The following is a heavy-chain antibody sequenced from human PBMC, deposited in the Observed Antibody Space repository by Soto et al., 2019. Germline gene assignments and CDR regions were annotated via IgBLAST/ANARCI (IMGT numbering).Heavy chain of an antibody. V-gene: IGHV3-33*01. CDR3: ARGQEWLRVFDY. D-gene: IGHD5-12*01. J-gene: IGHJ4*02. CDR1: GFTFSSYG. Sequence: QVQLVESGGGVVQPGRSLRLSCAASGFTFSSYGIHWVRQAPGKGLEWVAVIWYDGSNKYYADSVKGRFTISRDNSKNTLYLQMNSLRAEDTAVYYCARGQEWLRVFDYWGQGTLVTVSS. CDR2: IWYDGSNK.